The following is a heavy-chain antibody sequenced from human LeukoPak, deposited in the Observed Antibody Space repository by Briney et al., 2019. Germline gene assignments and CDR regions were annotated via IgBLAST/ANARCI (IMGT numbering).Heavy chain of an antibody. Sequence: GASVKVSCKASGYTFTSYGISWVRQAPGQGLEWVGWISAYNGNTNYAQKLQGRVTMTTDTSTSTACMELRSLRSDDTAVYYCARGVVYYDILTGSDYWGQGTLVTVSS. CDR2: ISAYNGNT. CDR3: ARGVVYYDILTGSDY. V-gene: IGHV1-18*01. CDR1: GYTFTSYG. D-gene: IGHD3-9*01. J-gene: IGHJ4*02.